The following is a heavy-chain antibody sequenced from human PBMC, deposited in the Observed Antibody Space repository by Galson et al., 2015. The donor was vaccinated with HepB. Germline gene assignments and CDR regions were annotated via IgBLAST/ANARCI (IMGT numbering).Heavy chain of an antibody. D-gene: IGHD6-13*01. CDR1: GFTLSNYI. CDR2: ISGSGGSN. J-gene: IGHJ5*02. V-gene: IGHV3-23*01. Sequence: SLRLSCAASGFTLSNYIMSWVRQAPGKGLEWISGISGSGGSNYYADSVKGRFSISRDNSKNTPSLQMNSLRAEDTAVYYCAKIQRIEAAFSNCFDPWGQGTLVTVSS. CDR3: AKIQRIEAAFSNCFDP.